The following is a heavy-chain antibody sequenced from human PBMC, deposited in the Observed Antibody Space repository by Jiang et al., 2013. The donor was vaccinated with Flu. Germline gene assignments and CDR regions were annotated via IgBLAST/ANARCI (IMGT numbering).Heavy chain of an antibody. CDR1: GGSISSSSYY. V-gene: IGHV4-39*01. J-gene: IGHJ3*02. CDR3: ARHDLGDSITIFGVVIGRSHPNDAFDI. D-gene: IGHD3-3*01. CDR2: IYYSGST. Sequence: ALLKPSETLSLTCTVSGGSISSSSYYWGWIRQPPGKGLEWIGSIYYSGSTYYNPSLKSRVTISVDTSKNQFSLKLSSVTATDTAVYYCARHDLGDSITIFGVVIGRSHPNDAFDIWGQGTMVTISS.